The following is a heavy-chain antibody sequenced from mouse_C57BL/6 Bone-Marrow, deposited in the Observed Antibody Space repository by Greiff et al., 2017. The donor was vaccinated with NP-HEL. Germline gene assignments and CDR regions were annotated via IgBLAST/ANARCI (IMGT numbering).Heavy chain of an antibody. CDR1: GFTFSDFY. V-gene: IGHV7-1*01. Sequence: DVMLVESGGGLVQSGRSLRLSCATSGFTFSDFYMEWVRQAPGKGLEWIAASRNKANDYTTEYSASVKGRFIVSRDTSQSILYLQMNALRAEDTAIYYCARQNGTPYGGAMDYWGQGTSVTVSS. CDR3: ARQNGTPYGGAMDY. D-gene: IGHD1-1*01. J-gene: IGHJ4*01. CDR2: SRNKANDYTT.